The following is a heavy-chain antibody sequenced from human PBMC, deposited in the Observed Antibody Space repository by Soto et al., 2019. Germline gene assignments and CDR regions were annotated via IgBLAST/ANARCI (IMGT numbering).Heavy chain of an antibody. CDR3: AKDIIAAAVGWFDP. V-gene: IGHV3-30*18. J-gene: IGHJ5*02. CDR2: ISYDGSNK. D-gene: IGHD6-13*01. Sequence: GGSLRLSCAASGFTFSSYGMHWVRQAPGKGLEWVAVISYDGSNKYYADSVKGRFTISRDNSKNTLYLQINSLRAEDTAVYYCAKDIIAAAVGWFDPWGQGTLVTVSS. CDR1: GFTFSSYG.